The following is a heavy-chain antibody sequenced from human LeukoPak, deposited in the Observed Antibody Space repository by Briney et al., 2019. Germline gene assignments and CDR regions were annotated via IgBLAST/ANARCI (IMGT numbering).Heavy chain of an antibody. V-gene: IGHV3-48*04. CDR1: GFTFSSYS. CDR2: ISSSSSTI. CDR3: ARGPAEADFDY. D-gene: IGHD6-19*01. J-gene: IGHJ4*02. Sequence: GGSLRLSCAASGFTFSSYSMNWVRQAPGKGLEWVSYISSSSSTIYYADSVKGRFTISRDNAKNSLYLQMNSLRAEGTAVYYCARGPAEADFDYWGQGTLVTVSS.